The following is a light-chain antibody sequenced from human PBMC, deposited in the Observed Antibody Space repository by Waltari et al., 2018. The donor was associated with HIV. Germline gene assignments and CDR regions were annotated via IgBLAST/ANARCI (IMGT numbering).Light chain of an antibody. Sequence: QSALTQPASVSGSPGQSITISCTGTSSDVGGYSYVSWFQQHPGKAPHLMIYEVSKRPSGVANRFSGSKSGNTASLTISGLQAEDDADDYCSSYTSSSTRVVFGGGTKLTVL. J-gene: IGLJ2*01. CDR1: SSDVGGYSY. CDR2: EVS. CDR3: SSYTSSSTRVV. V-gene: IGLV2-14*01.